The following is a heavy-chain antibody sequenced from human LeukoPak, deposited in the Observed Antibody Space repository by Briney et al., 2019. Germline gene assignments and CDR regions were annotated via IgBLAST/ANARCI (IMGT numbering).Heavy chain of an antibody. CDR3: ARNSRPRYCSSTSCYAYYYYYGMDV. CDR1: GGSFSGYY. CDR2: INHSGST. Sequence: SETLSLTCAVYGGSFSGYYWSWIRQPPGKGLEWIGEINHSGSTNYNPSLKSRVTISVDTSKNQFSLKLSSVTAADTAVYYCARNSRPRYCSSTSCYAYYYYYGMDVWGKGTRSPSPQ. J-gene: IGHJ6*04. V-gene: IGHV4-34*01. D-gene: IGHD2-2*01.